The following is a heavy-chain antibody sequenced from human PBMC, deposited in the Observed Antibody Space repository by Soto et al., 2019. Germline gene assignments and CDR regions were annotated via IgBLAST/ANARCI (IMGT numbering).Heavy chain of an antibody. CDR3: SRWGDPHYYDSSGFPYYFDY. D-gene: IGHD3-22*01. CDR2: ISAYNGKT. Sequence: QVQLVQSGAEVKKPGASVKVSCKASGYTFTNYGISWVRQAPGQGLEWMGWISAYNGKTNFAQKLQGRVTMTTDTSTSTAYMELKSLTSDDTAVYYCSRWGDPHYYDSSGFPYYFDYWGQGTLVTVSS. V-gene: IGHV1-18*01. CDR1: GYTFTNYG. J-gene: IGHJ4*02.